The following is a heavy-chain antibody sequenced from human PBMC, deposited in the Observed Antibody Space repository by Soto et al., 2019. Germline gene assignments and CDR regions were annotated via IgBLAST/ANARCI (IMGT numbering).Heavy chain of an antibody. D-gene: IGHD6-13*01. J-gene: IGHJ5*02. CDR2: INHSGST. V-gene: IGHV4-34*01. CDR1: GGSFSGYY. Sequence: QVQLQQWGAGLLKPSETLSLTCAVYGGSFSGYYWSWIRQPPGKGLEWIGEINHSGSTNYNPSLKSRVTISVDTSKNQFSLKLSSVTAADTAVYYCARGTGSRCYPNWFDPWGQGTLVTVSS. CDR3: ARGTGSRCYPNWFDP.